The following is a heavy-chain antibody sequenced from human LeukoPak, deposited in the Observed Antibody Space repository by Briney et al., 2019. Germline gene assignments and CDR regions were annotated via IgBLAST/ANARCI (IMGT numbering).Heavy chain of an antibody. V-gene: IGHV3-74*01. CDR2: IKGDGSVT. J-gene: IGHJ6*02. CDR3: ATYTHWVAGDV. D-gene: IGHD3-16*01. Sequence: GGSLRLSCAASGFTFSSYYIHWVRQAPGEGLVWVSRIKGDGSVTGYADSVKGRFTISRDNAKNTLYLQMNSLRAEDTAVYYCATYTHWVAGDVWGQGTTVTVSS. CDR1: GFTFSSYY.